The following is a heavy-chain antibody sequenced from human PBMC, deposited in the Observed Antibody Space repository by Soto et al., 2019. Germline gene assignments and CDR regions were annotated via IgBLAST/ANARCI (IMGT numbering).Heavy chain of an antibody. D-gene: IGHD4-17*01. V-gene: IGHV3-23*01. Sequence: GGSLRLSCAASGFTFSSYAMSWVRQAPGKGLEWVSAISGSGGSTYYADSVKGRFTISRDNSKNTLYLQMNSLRAEDTAVYYCANDIDYGGKFDYWGQGTLVTVPQ. CDR1: GFTFSSYA. CDR2: ISGSGGST. J-gene: IGHJ4*02. CDR3: ANDIDYGGKFDY.